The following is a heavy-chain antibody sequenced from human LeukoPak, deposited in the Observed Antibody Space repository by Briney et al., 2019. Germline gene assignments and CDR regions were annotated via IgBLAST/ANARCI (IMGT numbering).Heavy chain of an antibody. D-gene: IGHD6-13*01. J-gene: IGHJ5*02. CDR1: GGSISSYY. V-gene: IGHV4-59*12. Sequence: NPSETLSLTRTVSGGSISSYYWSWIRQPPGKGLEWIGYIYYSGSTNYNPSLKSRVTISVDTSKNQFSLKLSSVTAADTAVYYCARLYSSSWYRGWFDPWGQGTLVTVSS. CDR2: IYYSGST. CDR3: ARLYSSSWYRGWFDP.